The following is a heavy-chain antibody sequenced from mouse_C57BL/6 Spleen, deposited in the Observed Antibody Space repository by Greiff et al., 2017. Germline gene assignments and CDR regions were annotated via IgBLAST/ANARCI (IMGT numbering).Heavy chain of an antibody. CDR2: INPSSGYT. Sequence: QVQLQQSGAELARPGASVTMSCKASGYTFTSYTLHWVKQRPGQGLEWIGYINPSSGYTKYNQKFKDKATLTADKSSSPAYMQLSSLTSEDAAVYYCARRDHDGGFAYWGQGTLVTVAA. D-gene: IGHD2-4*01. V-gene: IGHV1-4*01. CDR3: ARRDHDGGFAY. J-gene: IGHJ3*01. CDR1: GYTFTSYT.